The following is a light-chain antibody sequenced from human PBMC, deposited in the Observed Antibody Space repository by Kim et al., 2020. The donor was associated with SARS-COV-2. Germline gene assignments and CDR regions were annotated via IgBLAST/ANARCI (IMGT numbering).Light chain of an antibody. J-gene: IGKJ2*01. CDR1: QSVSSN. CDR2: GAS. CDR3: HHYNAWPPRPFT. V-gene: IGKV3-15*01. Sequence: EIVMTQSPTTLSVSPGERATLSCRASQSVSSNLAWYQQKPGQPPRLLMYGASTRATGIPARFSGSGSGTDFTLTISSLQSEDFAVYFCHHYNAWPPRPFTFGQGTKLEI.